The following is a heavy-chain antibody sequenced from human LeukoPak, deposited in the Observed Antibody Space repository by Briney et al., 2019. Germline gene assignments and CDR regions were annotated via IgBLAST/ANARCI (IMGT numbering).Heavy chain of an antibody. Sequence: GGSLRLPCAASGFTFSSYSMNWVRQAPGKGLEWVSSISSSSSYIYYADSVKGRFTISRDNAKNSLYLQMNSLRAENTAVYYCTTAYMWELLFAIWGQGTLVTVSS. CDR3: TTAYMWELLFAI. J-gene: IGHJ4*02. V-gene: IGHV3-21*01. D-gene: IGHD1-26*01. CDR1: GFTFSSYS. CDR2: ISSSSSYI.